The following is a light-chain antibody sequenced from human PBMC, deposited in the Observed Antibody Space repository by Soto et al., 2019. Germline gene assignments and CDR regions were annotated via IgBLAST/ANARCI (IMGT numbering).Light chain of an antibody. Sequence: EIVLIQSPATLSLSPGERTTLSCRASQGVGSFLAWYQQKPGQAPRLLIYDASNRASGIPDSFSGSGSGTDITLTISSLQSEDFAVYYCQQYNNWPPETFGQGTKVDIK. CDR3: QQYNNWPPET. V-gene: IGKV3-11*01. CDR1: QGVGSF. J-gene: IGKJ1*01. CDR2: DAS.